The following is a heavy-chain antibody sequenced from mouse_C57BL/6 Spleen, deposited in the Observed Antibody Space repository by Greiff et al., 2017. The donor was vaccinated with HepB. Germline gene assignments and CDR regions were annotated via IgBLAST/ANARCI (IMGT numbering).Heavy chain of an antibody. Sequence: VQLQQSGAELVRPGASVTLSCKASGYTFTDYEMHWVKQTPVHGLEWIGAIDPETGGTAYNQKFKGKAILTADKSSSTAYMELRSLTSEDSAVYYCTRGRNYGNYVGFAYWGQGTLVTVSA. J-gene: IGHJ3*01. CDR3: TRGRNYGNYVGFAY. CDR2: IDPETGGT. V-gene: IGHV1-15*01. D-gene: IGHD2-1*01. CDR1: GYTFTDYE.